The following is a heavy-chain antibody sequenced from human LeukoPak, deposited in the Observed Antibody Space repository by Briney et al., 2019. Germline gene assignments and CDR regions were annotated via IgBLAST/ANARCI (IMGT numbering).Heavy chain of an antibody. J-gene: IGHJ6*02. V-gene: IGHV4-30-4*01. D-gene: IGHD2-2*01. CDR2: IYYSGST. Sequence: SETLSLTCTVSGGSISSGDYYWSWIRQPPGKGLEWIGYIYYSGSTYYNPSLKSRVTISVDTSKNQFSLKLSSVTAADTAVYYCACSTSSQGYYGMDVWGQGTTVTVSS. CDR1: GGSISSGDYY. CDR3: ACSTSSQGYYGMDV.